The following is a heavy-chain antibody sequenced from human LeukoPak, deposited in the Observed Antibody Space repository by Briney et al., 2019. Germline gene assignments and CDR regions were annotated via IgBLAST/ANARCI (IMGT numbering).Heavy chain of an antibody. J-gene: IGHJ6*02. V-gene: IGHV4-59*01. Sequence: SETLSLTCTVSGGSISSYYWSWIRQPPGKGLEWIGCIYYSGSTNYNPSLKSRVTISVDTSKNQFSLKLSSVTAADTAVYYCARGGYCSGGSCLYYYYGMDVWGQGTTVTVSS. CDR1: GGSISSYY. CDR3: ARGGYCSGGSCLYYYYGMDV. D-gene: IGHD2-15*01. CDR2: IYYSGST.